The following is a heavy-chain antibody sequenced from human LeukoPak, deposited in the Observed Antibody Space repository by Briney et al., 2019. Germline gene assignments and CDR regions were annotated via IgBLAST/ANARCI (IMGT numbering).Heavy chain of an antibody. J-gene: IGHJ4*02. CDR1: GGSFSGYH. CDR3: GRGPHQEWPPIQY. V-gene: IGHV4-34*01. D-gene: IGHD3-3*01. Sequence: SETLSLTCAVYGGSFSGYHWTWIRQPPGKGLDWIGEINDIGSTNYNPSLKNRVTISVDMSKNQFSVNLTSVTAADTGVYFCGRGPHQEWPPIQYWGKGSLVTVSS. CDR2: INDIGST.